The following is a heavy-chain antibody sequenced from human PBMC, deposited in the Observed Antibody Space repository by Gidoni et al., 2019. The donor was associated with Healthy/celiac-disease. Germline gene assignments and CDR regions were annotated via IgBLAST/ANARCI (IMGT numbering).Heavy chain of an antibody. CDR2: IIPILGIA. D-gene: IGHD3-22*01. J-gene: IGHJ3*02. Sequence: QVQLGQSGAEVKKPGSSVKVSCTASGGTFSSYAISWVGQAPGQGLEWMGRIIPILGIANYAQKFQGRVTITADKSTSTAYMELSSLRSEDTAVYYCARVDSSGRHDAFDIWGQGTMVTVSS. CDR3: ARVDSSGRHDAFDI. CDR1: GGTFSSYA. V-gene: IGHV1-69*04.